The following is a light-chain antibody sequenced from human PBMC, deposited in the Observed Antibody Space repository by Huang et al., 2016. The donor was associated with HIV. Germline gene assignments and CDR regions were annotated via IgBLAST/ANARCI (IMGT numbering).Light chain of an antibody. CDR2: SAS. CDR3: QQYGSSPIT. CDR1: QSISNNY. V-gene: IGKV3-20*01. Sequence: EIVLTQSPGPLSLSPGERATLSCRASQSISNNYLSWYQQRPGQAPRLLIFSASSRATDIPDRFSGSGSGTDFTLTISRLRPEDFVVYYCQQYGSSPITFGQGTRLEIK. J-gene: IGKJ5*01.